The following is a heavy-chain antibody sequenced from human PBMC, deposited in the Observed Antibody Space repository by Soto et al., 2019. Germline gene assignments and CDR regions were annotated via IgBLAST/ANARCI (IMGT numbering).Heavy chain of an antibody. Sequence: GESLKISCKGSGYSFAGYWITWVRQKPGKGLEWMGRIDPSDSQTYYSPSFRGHVTISATKSITTVFLQWSSLRASDTAIYYCARQIYDSDTGPNFQYYFDSWGKGTPVTVSS. CDR2: IDPSDSQT. J-gene: IGHJ4*02. D-gene: IGHD3-22*01. V-gene: IGHV5-10-1*01. CDR1: GYSFAGYW. CDR3: ARQIYDSDTGPNFQYYFDS.